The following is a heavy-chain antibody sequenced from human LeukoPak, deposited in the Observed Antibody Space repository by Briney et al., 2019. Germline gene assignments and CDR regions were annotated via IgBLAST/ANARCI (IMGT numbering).Heavy chain of an antibody. J-gene: IGHJ4*02. Sequence: PGGSLRLSCAASGFRFSDCAMSWVRQAPGKGLQWVSTITNSGGDRYYADSVKGRFTISRDNSKNTLYLQMNSLSADDTAVYYCAKSLPGSGSYDSWGQGSLVAVSS. CDR2: ITNSGGDR. V-gene: IGHV3-23*01. CDR3: AKSLPGSGSYDS. CDR1: GFRFSDCA. D-gene: IGHD3-10*01.